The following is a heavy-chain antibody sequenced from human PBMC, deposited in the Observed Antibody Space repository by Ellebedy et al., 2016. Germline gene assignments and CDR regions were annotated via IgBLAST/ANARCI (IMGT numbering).Heavy chain of an antibody. CDR3: ARESYYYDSSGYYPVNWFDP. CDR1: GYSISSGYY. J-gene: IGHJ5*02. D-gene: IGHD3-22*01. Sequence: SETLSLTCTVSGYSISSGYYWGWIRQPPGKGLEWIGSIYHSGSTYYNPSLKSRVTISVDTSKNQFSLKLSSVTAADTAVYYCARESYYYDSSGYYPVNWFDPWGQGTLVTVSS. V-gene: IGHV4-38-2*02. CDR2: IYHSGST.